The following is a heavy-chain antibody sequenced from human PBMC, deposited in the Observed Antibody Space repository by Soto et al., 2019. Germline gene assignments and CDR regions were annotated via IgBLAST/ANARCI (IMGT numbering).Heavy chain of an antibody. Sequence: EVQLVESGGGLVQPGGSLRLSCAASGFTFSSDWMSWVRQAQGKGLEWVANIKQDGSEKYYVDSVKGRFTISRDNAKNSLYLQMNSLRAEDTAVYYCARGSHPPAHGMDVWGQGTTVTVSS. V-gene: IGHV3-7*05. CDR2: IKQDGSEK. J-gene: IGHJ6*02. CDR3: ARGSHPPAHGMDV. CDR1: GFTFSSDW. D-gene: IGHD2-2*01.